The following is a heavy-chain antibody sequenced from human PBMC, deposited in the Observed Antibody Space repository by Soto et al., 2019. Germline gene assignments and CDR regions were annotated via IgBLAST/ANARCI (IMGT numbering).Heavy chain of an antibody. V-gene: IGHV1-18*01. CDR1: GYTFTSYG. J-gene: IGHJ6*03. CDR3: ARDPEAYLAFGGVIVIPSYYYYYMDV. CDR2: ISAYNGNT. Sequence: ASVKVSCKASGYTFTSYGISWVRQAPGQGLEWMGWISAYNGNTNYAQKLQGRVTMTTDTSTSTAYMELRSLRSDDTAVYYCARDPEAYLAFGGVIVIPSYYYYYMDVWGKGTTVTVSS. D-gene: IGHD3-16*02.